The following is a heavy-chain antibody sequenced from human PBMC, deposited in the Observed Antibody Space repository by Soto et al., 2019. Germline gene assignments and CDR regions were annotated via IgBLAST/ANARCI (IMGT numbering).Heavy chain of an antibody. V-gene: IGHV1-8*01. D-gene: IGHD2-21*02. CDR3: ARTVVTPFYFQH. Sequence: ASVKVSCKASGYTFTSFDINWVRQATGQGLEWMGWMNPYSGNASSAQNFQGRVTMTTDTATSTAYMELRSLRSDDTAVYYCARTVVTPFYFQHWGQGTLVTVSS. CDR1: GYTFTSFD. J-gene: IGHJ1*01. CDR2: MNPYSGNA.